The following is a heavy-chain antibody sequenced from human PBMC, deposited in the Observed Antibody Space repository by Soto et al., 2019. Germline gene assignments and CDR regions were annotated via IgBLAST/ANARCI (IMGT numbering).Heavy chain of an antibody. V-gene: IGHV3-30*18. D-gene: IGHD3-10*01. CDR3: AKSYGSGSYYSGFDY. Sequence: QVQLVESGGGVVQPGRSLRLSCAASGFTFSSYGMHWVRQAPGKGLEWVAVISYDGSNKYYADSVKGRFTISRDNSKNTLYLQMYSLRAEDTAVYYCAKSYGSGSYYSGFDYWGQGTLVTVSS. J-gene: IGHJ4*02. CDR2: ISYDGSNK. CDR1: GFTFSSYG.